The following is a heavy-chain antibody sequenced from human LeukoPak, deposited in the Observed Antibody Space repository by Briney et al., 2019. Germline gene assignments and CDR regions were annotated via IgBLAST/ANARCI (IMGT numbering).Heavy chain of an antibody. V-gene: IGHV4-30-2*01. J-gene: IGHJ4*02. CDR3: ARGGLEAAGSEIDS. Sequence: SETLSLTCAVSAVSISNGGYSWSWIRQPPGKGLEWIGYIYQSGSTYYNPSLKSRVTISVDRPRTQFSVKLTSVTAADTAVYYCARGGLEAAGSEIDSWGQGTLVTVAS. D-gene: IGHD6-13*01. CDR2: IYQSGST. CDR1: AVSISNGGYS.